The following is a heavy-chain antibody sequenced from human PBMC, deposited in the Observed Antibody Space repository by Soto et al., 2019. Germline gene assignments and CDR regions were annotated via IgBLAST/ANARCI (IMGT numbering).Heavy chain of an antibody. J-gene: IGHJ4*02. Sequence: SLRLSCAASGFTFSSYSMSWARQAPGKGLEWVSGFRSGGDDDTTYYADSVRGRFTISRDNSKNTLFLQMNSLRAEDTAIYYCAKKVNSGSGSQFFDYWGQGTLVTVSS. V-gene: IGHV3-23*01. D-gene: IGHD3-10*01. CDR1: GFTFSSYS. CDR2: FRSGGDDDTT. CDR3: AKKVNSGSGSQFFDY.